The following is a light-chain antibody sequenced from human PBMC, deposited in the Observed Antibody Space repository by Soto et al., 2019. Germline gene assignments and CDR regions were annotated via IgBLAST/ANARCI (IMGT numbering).Light chain of an antibody. Sequence: QSVLTQPPSASGSPGQSVTISCTGTSSDVGAYNYVSWYQQHPGKAPKLMIYEVSKRPSGVPDRFSGSKSGKTASLTVSGLQADDEADYYCSSYAGSDNYVFGPGAKVTVL. V-gene: IGLV2-8*01. CDR3: SSYAGSDNYV. J-gene: IGLJ1*01. CDR2: EVS. CDR1: SSDVGAYNY.